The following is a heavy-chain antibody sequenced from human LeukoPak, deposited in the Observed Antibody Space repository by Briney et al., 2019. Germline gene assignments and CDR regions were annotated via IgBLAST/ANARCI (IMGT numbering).Heavy chain of an antibody. V-gene: IGHV4-34*01. Sequence: PSETLSLTCAVYGGSFSGYYWSWIRQPPGKGLEWIGEINHSGSTNYNPSLKSRVTISVDTSKNQFSLKLGSVTAADTAVYYCARRMVRGVIGYWGQGTLVTVSS. CDR3: ARRMVRGVIGY. CDR2: INHSGST. D-gene: IGHD3-10*01. J-gene: IGHJ4*02. CDR1: GGSFSGYY.